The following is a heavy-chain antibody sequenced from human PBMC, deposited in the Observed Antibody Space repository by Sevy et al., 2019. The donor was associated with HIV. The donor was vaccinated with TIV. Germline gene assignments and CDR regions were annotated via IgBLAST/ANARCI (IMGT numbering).Heavy chain of an antibody. CDR1: GFTFDDYG. CDR3: ARSLYCSGGSCYGAFDI. Sequence: GGSLRLSCAASGFTFDDYGMSWVRQAPGKGLEWVSGINWNGGSTGYAYSVKGRFTISRDKAKNSLYLQMNSLRAEDTALYYCARSLYCSGGSCYGAFDIWGQGTMVTVSS. CDR2: INWNGGST. J-gene: IGHJ3*02. D-gene: IGHD2-15*01. V-gene: IGHV3-20*04.